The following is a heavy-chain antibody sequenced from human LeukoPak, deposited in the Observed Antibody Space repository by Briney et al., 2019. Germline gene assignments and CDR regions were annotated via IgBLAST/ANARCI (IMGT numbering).Heavy chain of an antibody. D-gene: IGHD6-13*01. CDR3: ARVTVAAAGWMDYFDY. CDR2: IYYSGST. CDR1: GGSISSYY. V-gene: IGHV4-59*01. Sequence: KPSETLSLTCTVSGGSISSYYWSWIRQPPGKGLEWIGYIYYSGSTNYNPSLKSRVTISVDTSKNQFSLKLSSVTAADTAVYYCARVTVAAAGWMDYFDYWGQGTLVTVSS. J-gene: IGHJ4*02.